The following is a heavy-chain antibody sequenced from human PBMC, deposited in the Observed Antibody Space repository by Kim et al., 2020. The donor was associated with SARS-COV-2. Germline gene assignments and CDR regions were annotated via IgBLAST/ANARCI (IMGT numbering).Heavy chain of an antibody. CDR1: GGTFSSYA. D-gene: IGHD6-13*01. CDR3: ARAIAAAGIRTYYYGMDV. Sequence: SVKVSCKASGGTFSSYAISWVRQAPGQGLEWMGGIIPIFGTANYAQKFQGRVTITADESTSTAYMELSSLRSEDTAVYYCARAIAAAGIRTYYYGMDVWGQGTTVTVSS. CDR2: IIPIFGTA. J-gene: IGHJ6*02. V-gene: IGHV1-69*13.